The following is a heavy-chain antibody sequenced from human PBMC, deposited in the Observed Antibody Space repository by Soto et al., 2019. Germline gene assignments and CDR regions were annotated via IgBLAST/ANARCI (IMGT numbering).Heavy chain of an antibody. V-gene: IGHV4-34*01. D-gene: IGHD2-8*02. J-gene: IGHJ4*02. Sequence: QVQLQQWGAGLLKPSETLSLTCAVYGRSFSGYYWTWIRQPPGTGLELIGEINHSGSTNYNPSLNSRVTISVDTSKNQFSLKLTSVTAADTAVYYCARDKITGLFDYWGQGTLVTVSS. CDR2: INHSGST. CDR1: GRSFSGYY. CDR3: ARDKITGLFDY.